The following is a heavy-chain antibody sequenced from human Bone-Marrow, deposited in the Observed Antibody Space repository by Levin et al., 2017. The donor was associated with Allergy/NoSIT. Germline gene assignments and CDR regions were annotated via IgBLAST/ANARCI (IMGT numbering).Heavy chain of an antibody. CDR2: IAPDGGER. V-gene: IGHV3-7*01. D-gene: IGHD4-23*01. Sequence: ETLSLTCAASGFTFSTYWMNWVRQVPGKGLEWVANIAPDGGERLYVDSVKGRFAISRDNVKNSVSLQMNNLRPEDTAVYYCARDGGGADVWGQGTTVTVSS. J-gene: IGHJ6*02. CDR1: GFTFSTYW. CDR3: ARDGGGADV.